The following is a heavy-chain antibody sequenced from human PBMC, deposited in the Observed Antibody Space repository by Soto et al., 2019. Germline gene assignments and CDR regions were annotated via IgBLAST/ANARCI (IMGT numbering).Heavy chain of an antibody. V-gene: IGHV3-48*02. CDR2: ISSSSSTI. CDR3: ARANTYYDFWSGYYNYYYGMDV. J-gene: IGHJ6*02. Sequence: GESLKISCAASGFTFSSYSMNWVRQAPGKGLEWVSYISSSSSTIYYADSVKGRFTISRDNAKNSLYLQMNSLRDEDTAVYYCARANTYYDFWSGYYNYYYGMDVWGQGTTVTVSS. CDR1: GFTFSSYS. D-gene: IGHD3-3*01.